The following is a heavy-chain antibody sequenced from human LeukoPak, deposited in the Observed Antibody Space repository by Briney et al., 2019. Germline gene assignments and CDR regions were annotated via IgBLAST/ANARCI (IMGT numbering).Heavy chain of an antibody. CDR1: GFTFSSYS. CDR3: ARAPYYDTLTGYYRGP. Sequence: PGGSLRLSCAASGFTFSSYSMNWVRQAPGKGLEWVSYVSSSSSTIYYADSVKGRFTISRDNTKNSLYLQMNSLRAEDTAVYYCARAPYYDTLTGYYRGPWGQGTLVTVSS. CDR2: VSSSSSTI. V-gene: IGHV3-48*01. J-gene: IGHJ5*02. D-gene: IGHD3-9*01.